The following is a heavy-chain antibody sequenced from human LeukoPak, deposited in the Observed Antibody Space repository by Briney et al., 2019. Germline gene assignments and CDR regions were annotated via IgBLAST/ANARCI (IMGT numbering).Heavy chain of an antibody. J-gene: IGHJ5*02. CDR3: ARVRISGFRYVDP. CDR1: GYTFTNYA. Sequence: ASVKVSCKAFGYTFTNYAISWVRQAPGQGLEWVGWISAYNGNTNYAQKLQGRVTMTTDTSTSTAYMDLRSLRSDDTAVYYCARVRISGFRYVDPGGQGTLVTVSS. D-gene: IGHD5-12*01. V-gene: IGHV1-18*01. CDR2: ISAYNGNT.